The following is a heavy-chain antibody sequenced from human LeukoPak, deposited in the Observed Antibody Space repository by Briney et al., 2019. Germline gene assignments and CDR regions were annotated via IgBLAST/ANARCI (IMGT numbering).Heavy chain of an antibody. V-gene: IGHV3-7*04. D-gene: IGHD3-22*01. CDR1: GFTFSSLW. CDR2: IKNDGSAK. Sequence: TGGSLRLSCAASGFTFSSLWMTWVRQAPGKGLEWVATIKNDGSAKYYVDSVRGRFTISRDNAKNSVFLQMNSLRAEDTAVYYCARGGHDSSCNGKAWGQGNLGTVSS. J-gene: IGHJ4*02. CDR3: ARGGHDSSCNGKA.